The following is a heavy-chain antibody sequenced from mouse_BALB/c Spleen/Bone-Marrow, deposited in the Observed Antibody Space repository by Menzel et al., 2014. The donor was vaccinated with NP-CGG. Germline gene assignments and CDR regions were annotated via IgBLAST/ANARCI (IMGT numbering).Heavy chain of an antibody. J-gene: IGHJ2*01. CDR3: TRRRSLDY. CDR1: GYAFTNYW. Sequence: QVQLQQSGTELVRPGTSVKISCKASGYAFTNYWLGWVKQRPGHGLEWIGDIYPGGGYTYYNEKFKGKVTLTADKSSSTAHMQLSGLTSEDSAVYFCTRRRSLDYWGQGTTLTVSS. V-gene: IGHV1-63*01. CDR2: IYPGGGYT.